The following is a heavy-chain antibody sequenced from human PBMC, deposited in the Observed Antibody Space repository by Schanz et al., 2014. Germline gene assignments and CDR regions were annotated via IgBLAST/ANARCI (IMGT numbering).Heavy chain of an antibody. CDR1: GDTFRSYT. V-gene: IGHV1-69*02. Sequence: QVRLVQSGAEAREPGASVKVSCKASGDTFRSYTINWVRHAPGQGLEWMGRIIPITGITNYAQKFQGRVTITADKSTSTAYMELSNLRSEDTAVYYCARAGQDYSDSSGYATYYFGNWGQGTLVTVSS. D-gene: IGHD3-22*01. CDR3: ARAGQDYSDSSGYATYYFGN. J-gene: IGHJ4*02. CDR2: IIPITGIT.